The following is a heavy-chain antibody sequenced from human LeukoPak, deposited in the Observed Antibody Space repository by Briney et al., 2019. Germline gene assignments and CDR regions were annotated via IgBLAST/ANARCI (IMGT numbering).Heavy chain of an antibody. CDR3: AGTRYYDSSGYYYTL. J-gene: IGHJ4*02. CDR2: IIPIFGTA. CDR1: GGTFSSYA. V-gene: IGHV1-69*05. Sequence: SVKVSCKASGGTFSSYAISWVRQAPGQGLEWMGRIIPIFGTANYAQKFQGRVTITTDESTSTAYMELSSLRSENTAVYYCAGTRYYDSSGYYYTLWGQGTLVTVSS. D-gene: IGHD3-22*01.